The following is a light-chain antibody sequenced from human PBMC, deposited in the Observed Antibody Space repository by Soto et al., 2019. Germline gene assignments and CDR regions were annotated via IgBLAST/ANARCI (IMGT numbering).Light chain of an antibody. CDR3: QQYSNWPPAIT. CDR2: GSS. Sequence: EIVLTQSPGTLSLSPGERATLSCRASQSVSNNYLAWYQQKPGQAPRLLIYGSSTRATGVPDRFSGSGSGTEFTLIISSLQSEDVALYYCQQYSNWPPAITFGQGHDWRL. J-gene: IGKJ5*01. V-gene: IGKV3-15*01. CDR1: QSVSNN.